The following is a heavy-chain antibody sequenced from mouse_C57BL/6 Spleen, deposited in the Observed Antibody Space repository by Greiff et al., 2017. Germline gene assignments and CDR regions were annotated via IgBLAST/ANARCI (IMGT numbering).Heavy chain of an antibody. CDR1: GFNIKDDY. V-gene: IGHV14-4*01. Sequence: VQLQQSGAELVRPGASVKLSCTASGFNIKDDYMHWVKQRPEQGLEWIGWIDPENGDTEYASKIQGKATITADTSSNTAYLQLSSLTSEDTAVYYCTNYDGWFAYWGQGTLVTVSA. CDR3: TNYDGWFAY. CDR2: IDPENGDT. D-gene: IGHD2-4*01. J-gene: IGHJ3*01.